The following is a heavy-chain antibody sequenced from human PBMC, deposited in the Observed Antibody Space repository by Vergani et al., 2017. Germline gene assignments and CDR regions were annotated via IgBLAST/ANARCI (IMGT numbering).Heavy chain of an antibody. J-gene: IGHJ4*02. V-gene: IGHV4-31*03. CDR2: IYYSGAT. Sequence: QVQLQESGPGLVKPSQTLALTCTVSGGATSSNGDYWSWTRHRPGKGLEWIGYIYYSGATDYNRSLKSRLAMSIDPSKNVFSLKVNSVTAADTAVYYCAXGRYNYGFTCFDSWGQGIQVTVSS. CDR1: GGATSSNGDY. CDR3: AXGRYNYGFTCFDS. D-gene: IGHD5-18*01.